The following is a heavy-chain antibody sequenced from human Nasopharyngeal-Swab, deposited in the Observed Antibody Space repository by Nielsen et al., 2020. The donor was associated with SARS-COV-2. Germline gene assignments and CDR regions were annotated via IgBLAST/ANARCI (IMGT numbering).Heavy chain of an antibody. CDR2: ISGSGGTT. D-gene: IGHD1-26*01. CDR1: GFTFSSYG. V-gene: IGHV3-23*01. J-gene: IGHJ4*02. CDR3: AKDLRGGSGSYYFDY. Sequence: GESLKISCAASGFTFSSYGMHWVRQAPGKGLEWVSVISGSGGTTYYADSVKGRFTISRDNSKNMLYLQMNSLRVEDTAVYYCAKDLRGGSGSYYFDYWGQGTLVTVSS.